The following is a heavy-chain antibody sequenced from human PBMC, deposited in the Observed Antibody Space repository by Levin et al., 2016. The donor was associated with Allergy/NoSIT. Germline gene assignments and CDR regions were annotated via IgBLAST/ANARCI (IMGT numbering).Heavy chain of an antibody. V-gene: IGHV3-15*01. Sequence: WIRQPPGKGLEWVGRIKSKTDGGTTDYAAPVKGRFTISRDDSKNTLYLQMNSLKTEDTAVYYCTTDQIAAAGTGHYYYYYGMDVWGQGTTVTVSS. J-gene: IGHJ6*02. CDR2: IKSKTDGGTT. CDR3: TTDQIAAAGTGHYYYYYGMDV. D-gene: IGHD6-13*01.